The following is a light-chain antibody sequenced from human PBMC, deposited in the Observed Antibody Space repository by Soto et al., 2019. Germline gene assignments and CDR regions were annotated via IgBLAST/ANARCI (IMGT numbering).Light chain of an antibody. CDR2: WAS. CDR1: QSVLYSSNNENY. Sequence: DIVMTQSPDSLAVSLGERATINCKSSQSVLYSSNNENYLAWYQQKPGQPPKLLIYWASIRESGVPDRFSGSGSGTDFTLTISSLQAEDVAVYYCQQYYSTPRTFGQGTKVDIK. J-gene: IGKJ1*01. V-gene: IGKV4-1*01. CDR3: QQYYSTPRT.